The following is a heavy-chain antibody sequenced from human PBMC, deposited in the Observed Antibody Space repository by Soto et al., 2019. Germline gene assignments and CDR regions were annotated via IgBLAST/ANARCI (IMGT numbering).Heavy chain of an antibody. J-gene: IGHJ4*02. D-gene: IGHD6-13*01. CDR3: AKDRYSTNGLASLDC. CDR1: GFTFSSYA. CDR2: ISGSGGST. V-gene: IGHV3-23*01. Sequence: EVQLLESGGGLVQPGGSLRLSCAASGFTFSSYAMSWVRQAPGKGLEWVSAISGSGGSTYYADSEKGRFTISRDNSKNTLYLQMNTLRAVETAVYYCAKDRYSTNGLASLDCWGQGTLVTVSS.